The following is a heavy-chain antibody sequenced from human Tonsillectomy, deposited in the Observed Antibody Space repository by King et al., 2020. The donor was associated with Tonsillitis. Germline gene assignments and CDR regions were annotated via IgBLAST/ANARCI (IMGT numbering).Heavy chain of an antibody. Sequence: VQLVESGGGVVQPGRSLRLSCAASGFTFSSYAMHWVRQAPGKGLEWGAVISYDGSNKYYPDSMKGRFTISRDNSKNTRYLQMNSLRTEETAVYFCAGEQWLVPSPFDYWGQGTLVTVSS. CDR2: ISYDGSNK. J-gene: IGHJ4*02. D-gene: IGHD6-19*01. CDR1: GFTFSSYA. CDR3: AGEQWLVPSPFDY. V-gene: IGHV3-30*01.